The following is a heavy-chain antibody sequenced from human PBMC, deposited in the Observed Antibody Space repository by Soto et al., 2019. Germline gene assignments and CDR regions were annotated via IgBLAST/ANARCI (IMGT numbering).Heavy chain of an antibody. J-gene: IGHJ4*02. V-gene: IGHV3-48*03. CDR3: ARLGSYGIDY. CDR2: ISGSGTTI. D-gene: IGHD1-26*01. CDR1: GFSFINYE. Sequence: EVQVVESGGGLVQPGGSLRLSCAASGFSFINYEMIWVRQAPGKGLEWVSYISGSGTTIYYADSVKGRFVISRDNAKNSLYLQMDSLRAEDTAVYYCARLGSYGIDYWGQGTLVTVSS.